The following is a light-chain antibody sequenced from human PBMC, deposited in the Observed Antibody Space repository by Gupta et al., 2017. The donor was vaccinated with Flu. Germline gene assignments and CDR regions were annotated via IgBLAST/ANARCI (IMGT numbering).Light chain of an antibody. J-gene: IGKJ1*01. CDR2: TAS. CDR3: QQSDTTPLT. V-gene: IGKV1-39*01. CDR1: RNINNF. Sequence: DIQLTQSPSSLSASVGDRVSITCRASRNINNFLNWYQQKPGKAPDLLIYTASGLHSGVPSRFSGSGSGTDFTLTISSLQPEDFATYYCQQSDTTPLTFGQGTKVEIK.